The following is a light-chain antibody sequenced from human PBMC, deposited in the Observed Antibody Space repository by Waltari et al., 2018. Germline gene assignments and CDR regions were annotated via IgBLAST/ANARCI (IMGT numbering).Light chain of an antibody. CDR3: CSYAGRYTVL. CDR1: YSNIGAYDY. V-gene: IGLV2-11*01. J-gene: IGLJ2*01. Sequence: QSALTQPRSVSGSPGQSVTISCTGTYSNIGAYDYVSWYQHHPGQAPHVMIHDVNLRPSGVPDRFSGSKSGNTASLTISGLQAEDEADYYCCSYAGRYTVLFGGGTKLTVL. CDR2: DVN.